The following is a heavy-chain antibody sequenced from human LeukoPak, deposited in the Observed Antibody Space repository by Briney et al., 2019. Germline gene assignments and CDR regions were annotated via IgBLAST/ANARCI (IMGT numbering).Heavy chain of an antibody. J-gene: IGHJ3*01. V-gene: IGHV1-69*04. Sequence: SVKVSCKASGDNFSSYVITWVRQAPGQGLEWMGRIIPTFDVANFAQIFKGRVTITADKSTNTAHLELSSLRSEDTAVYYCAREGVYSPDPSSYHRHAFDVWGKGTVVIVSS. CDR2: IIPTFDVA. D-gene: IGHD3-16*02. CDR3: AREGVYSPDPSSYHRHAFDV. CDR1: GDNFSSYV.